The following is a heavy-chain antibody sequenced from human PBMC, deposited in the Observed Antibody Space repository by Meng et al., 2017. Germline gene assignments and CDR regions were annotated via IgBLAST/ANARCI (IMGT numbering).Heavy chain of an antibody. CDR1: GFTFSSYA. Sequence: GGSLRLSCAASGFTFSSYAMHWVRQAPGKGLEWVAVISYDGSNKYYADSVKGRFTISRDNSKNTLYPQMNSLRAEDTAVYYCARDATYDSSGYYFDYWGQGTLVTVSS. J-gene: IGHJ4*02. V-gene: IGHV3-30*04. D-gene: IGHD3-22*01. CDR2: ISYDGSNK. CDR3: ARDATYDSSGYYFDY.